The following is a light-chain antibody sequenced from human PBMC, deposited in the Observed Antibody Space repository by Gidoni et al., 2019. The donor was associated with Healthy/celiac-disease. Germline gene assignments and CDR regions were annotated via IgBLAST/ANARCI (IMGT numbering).Light chain of an antibody. V-gene: IGKV1-39*01. CDR1: QIISSY. Sequence: DIKMTQSPSSLSASVGDRVTITCRASQIISSYLNWYQQKTGQAPKLLIFAASSLQSGVPSRFSGSGSGTDFTLTISSLPPEDFATYYCQQSYSTPITFXQXTRLXIK. J-gene: IGKJ5*01. CDR2: AAS. CDR3: QQSYSTPIT.